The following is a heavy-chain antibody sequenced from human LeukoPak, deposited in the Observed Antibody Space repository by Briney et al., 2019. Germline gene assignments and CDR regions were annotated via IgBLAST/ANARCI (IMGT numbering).Heavy chain of an antibody. Sequence: PGGSLRLSCAASGFTFSSYAMRWVRQAPGKGLEWVAVISYDGSNKYYADSVKGRFTISRDNSKNTLYLQMNSLRAEDTAVYYCAREEEVAAAGTGYFDYWGQGTLVTVSS. CDR2: ISYDGSNK. CDR1: GFTFSSYA. J-gene: IGHJ4*02. CDR3: AREEEVAAAGTGYFDY. V-gene: IGHV3-30-3*01. D-gene: IGHD6-13*01.